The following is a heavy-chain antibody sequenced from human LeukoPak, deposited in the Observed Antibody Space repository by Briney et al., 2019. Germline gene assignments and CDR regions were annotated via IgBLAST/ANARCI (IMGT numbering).Heavy chain of an antibody. D-gene: IGHD2-2*01. V-gene: IGHV5-51*01. CDR1: GYSFTTYW. CDR3: ARHREYQLPSYYYYYMDV. Sequence: GESLKISCKASGYSFTTYWIGWVRQMPGKGLEWMGIIFPGDSDTRYSPSFQGQVTISADKSITTAYLQWSSLEASDTAMYYCARHREYQLPSYYYYYMDVWGKGTTVTVSS. J-gene: IGHJ6*03. CDR2: IFPGDSDT.